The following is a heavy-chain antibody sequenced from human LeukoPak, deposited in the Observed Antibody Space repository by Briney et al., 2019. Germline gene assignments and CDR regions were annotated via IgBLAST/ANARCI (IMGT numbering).Heavy chain of an antibody. CDR3: ARDYGGGGGFDY. Sequence: SETLSLTCAVSGYSISSGYYWGWIRQPPGKGLEWIGSIYHSGSTYYNPSLKSRVTISVDTSKNQFSLILSSVTAADTAVYYCARDYGGGGGFDYWGQGTLVTVSS. CDR1: GYSISSGYY. J-gene: IGHJ4*02. V-gene: IGHV4-38-2*02. CDR2: IYHSGST. D-gene: IGHD4-23*01.